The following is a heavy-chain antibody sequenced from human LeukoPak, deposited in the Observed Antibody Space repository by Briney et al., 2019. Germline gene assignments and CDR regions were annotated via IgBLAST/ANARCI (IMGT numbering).Heavy chain of an antibody. D-gene: IGHD6-19*01. CDR3: AREHASAWYCFDY. CDR2: IRGDGGET. CDR1: GFTFSHYW. J-gene: IGHJ4*02. V-gene: IGHV3-7*01. Sequence: PGGSLRLSCAASGFTFSHYWMSWVRQAPGKGLEWVANIRGDGGETHFVDSVKGRFTISRDNAKNSLYLQMNRLRVEDTAVYYCAREHASAWYCFDYWGQGALVTVSS.